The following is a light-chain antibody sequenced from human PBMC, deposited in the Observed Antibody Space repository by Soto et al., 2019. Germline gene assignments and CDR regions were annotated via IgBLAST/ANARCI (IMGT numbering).Light chain of an antibody. CDR3: MQGTHWPLT. J-gene: IGKJ1*01. V-gene: IGKV2-30*02. CDR1: QSLVHSDGNTY. CDR2: YVS. Sequence: DVVMTQSPLSLPVTLGQPASISCRSSQSLVHSDGNTYLNWFQQRPGQSPRRLIYYVSNRDSAVPDRLSGSGSGTDFTLKISRVEAEAVVVYYCMQGTHWPLTFGQGTRVEIK.